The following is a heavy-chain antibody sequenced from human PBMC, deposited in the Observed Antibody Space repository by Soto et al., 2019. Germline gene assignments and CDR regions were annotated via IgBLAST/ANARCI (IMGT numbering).Heavy chain of an antibody. V-gene: IGHV3-74*01. Sequence: GSLRLSCAASGFTFSSYWMHWVRQAPGKGLVWVSRINSDGSSISYADSVKGRFTISRDNAKNTLYLQMNSLRVEDTAVYYCAGETGYSSGWRQDYWGQGTLVTVSS. CDR3: AGETGYSSGWRQDY. J-gene: IGHJ4*02. CDR1: GFTFSSYW. CDR2: INSDGSSI. D-gene: IGHD6-19*01.